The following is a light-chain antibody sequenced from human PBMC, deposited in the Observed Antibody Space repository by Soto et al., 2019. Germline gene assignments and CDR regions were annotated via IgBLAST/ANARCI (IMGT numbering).Light chain of an antibody. CDR3: SSYTSSSTLVI. Sequence: QSALTQPASVSGSPGQSITISCTGTSSDVGYSDHVSWYQQHPGKAPKLMIYHVSYRPSGVSNRCSGSKSGNTASLTISGLQAEDEADYYCSSYTSSSTLVIFGGGTQLTVL. V-gene: IGLV2-14*01. CDR2: HVS. CDR1: SSDVGYSDH. J-gene: IGLJ2*01.